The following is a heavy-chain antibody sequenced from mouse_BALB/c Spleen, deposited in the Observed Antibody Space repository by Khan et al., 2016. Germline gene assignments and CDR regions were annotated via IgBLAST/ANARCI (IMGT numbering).Heavy chain of an antibody. D-gene: IGHD1-1*01. Sequence: QIQLVQSGPELKKPGETVRFSCKASGYTFTNYGMNWVKQAPGKGLKWIGWINTSTGEPTYAADFKGRFAFSLETSASTAYLQINNLKYEDTVTFVCASPYYGSIRGFAYWGQGTLVTVSA. CDR2: INTSTGEP. V-gene: IGHV9-3-1*01. J-gene: IGHJ3*01. CDR1: GYTFTNYG. CDR3: ASPYYGSIRGFAY.